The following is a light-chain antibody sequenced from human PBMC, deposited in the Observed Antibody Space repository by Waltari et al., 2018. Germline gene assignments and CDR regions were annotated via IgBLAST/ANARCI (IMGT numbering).Light chain of an antibody. CDR1: SGYSNYT. Sequence: QPVLTQPPSASASLGASVPLTCTLSSGYSNYTVDWYQQRPRKGPRCVVRVGPGGIWGYKGDGIPDRFSVLGSGLNRYLTIKNIQEEDESDYHCGADHGSGSSFVYVFGTGTKVTVL. J-gene: IGLJ1*01. V-gene: IGLV9-49*03. CDR3: GADHGSGSSFVYV. CDR2: VGPGGIWG.